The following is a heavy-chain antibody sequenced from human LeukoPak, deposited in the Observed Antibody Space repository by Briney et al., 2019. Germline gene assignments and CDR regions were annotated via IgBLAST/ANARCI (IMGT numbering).Heavy chain of an antibody. V-gene: IGHV1-46*01. J-gene: IGHJ4*02. CDR3: ARGTGSGNSSPHFDY. CDR1: GYTFTGYY. Sequence: ASVKVSCKASGYTFTGYYMHWVRQAPGQGLEWMGIINPSGGSTSYAQKFQGRVTMTRDMSTSTVYMELSSLRSEDTAVYYCARGTGSGNSSPHFDYWGQGTLVTVSS. CDR2: INPSGGST. D-gene: IGHD6-13*01.